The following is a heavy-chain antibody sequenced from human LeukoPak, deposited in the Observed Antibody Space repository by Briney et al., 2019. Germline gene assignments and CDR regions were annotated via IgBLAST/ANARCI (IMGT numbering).Heavy chain of an antibody. Sequence: GGSLRLSCAASGFTFSSYAMHWVRQAPGKGLEWVSSISSSSSYIYYADSVKGRFTISRDNAKNSLYLQMNSLRAEDTAVYYCARDGDYYYDSSGYYYWGQGTLVTVSS. D-gene: IGHD3-22*01. J-gene: IGHJ4*02. CDR2: ISSSSSYI. CDR1: GFTFSSYA. CDR3: ARDGDYYYDSSGYYY. V-gene: IGHV3-21*01.